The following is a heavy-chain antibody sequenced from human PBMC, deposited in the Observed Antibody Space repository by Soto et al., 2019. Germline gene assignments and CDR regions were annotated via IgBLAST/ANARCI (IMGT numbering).Heavy chain of an antibody. CDR1: GFPFSNYA. Sequence: EVQILESGGGLVQPGGSLRLSCAASGFPFSNYAMAWVRQAPGKGLEWVSAISGTTGHAFYADSVKDRFTISRDNSKNTRYLHMDSLRAEDTAVYHCARAPSEYIWGSYLRYYEYWGQGTLVTVSS. J-gene: IGHJ4*02. V-gene: IGHV3-23*01. CDR2: ISGTTGHA. CDR3: ARAPSEYIWGSYLRYYEY. D-gene: IGHD3-16*01.